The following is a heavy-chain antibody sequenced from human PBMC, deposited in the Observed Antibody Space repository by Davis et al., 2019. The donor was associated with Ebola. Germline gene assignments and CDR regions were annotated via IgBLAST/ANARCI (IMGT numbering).Heavy chain of an antibody. J-gene: IGHJ6*02. V-gene: IGHV3-7*03. D-gene: IGHD3-3*01. CDR1: GFTFSSYW. CDR2: IKQAGSEK. CDR3: ATTQGESRFLEWLPLDV. Sequence: GESLKISCAASGFTFSSYWMSWVRKAPGKGLEWGANIKQAGSEKYYVDSVKGRFTISRNNSKNTLYLQMNSLSAEDTAVYYCATTQGESRFLEWLPLDVWGQGTTVTVSS.